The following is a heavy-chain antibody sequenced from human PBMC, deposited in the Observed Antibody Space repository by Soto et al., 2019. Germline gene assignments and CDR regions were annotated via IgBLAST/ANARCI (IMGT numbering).Heavy chain of an antibody. D-gene: IGHD6-6*01. CDR2: IWYDASKQ. J-gene: IGHJ3*02. CDR3: ARDLEQLVNAFDI. V-gene: IGHV3-33*01. Sequence: PGGSLRLSCETSGFSFSVYGMHWVRQAPGKGLEWVAVIWYDASKQFYAASVEGRFTISRDNAKNSLYLQMNSLRAEDTAVYYCARDLEQLVNAFDIWGQGTMVTVSS. CDR1: GFSFSVYG.